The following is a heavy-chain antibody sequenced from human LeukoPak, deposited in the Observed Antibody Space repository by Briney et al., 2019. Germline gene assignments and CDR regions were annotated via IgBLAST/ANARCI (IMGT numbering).Heavy chain of an antibody. CDR2: ISYDGSSK. Sequence: GGSLRLSCAASGFTFSSYVMHWVRQAPGRGLEWVAIISYDGSSKDYADSVNGRFTISRDNSKNTLYLQMNSLRVEDTAVYYCAKAADQYYYSYFYYMDVWGKGTTVTVSS. J-gene: IGHJ6*03. CDR1: GFTFSSYV. D-gene: IGHD2/OR15-2a*01. V-gene: IGHV3-30*18. CDR3: AKAADQYYYSYFYYMDV.